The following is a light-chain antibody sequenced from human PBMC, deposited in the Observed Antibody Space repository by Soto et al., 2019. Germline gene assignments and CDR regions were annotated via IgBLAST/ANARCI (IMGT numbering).Light chain of an antibody. Sequence: QSVLTQPASVSGSPGRSITISCTGTSSDVGGYNYVSWYQQHPDKAPKLMIYEVSNRPSGVSNRFSGSKSGNTASLTISGLQAEDEADYYCSSYTSSSTPYVFGTGTKV. J-gene: IGLJ1*01. CDR2: EVS. CDR1: SSDVGGYNY. V-gene: IGLV2-14*01. CDR3: SSYTSSSTPYV.